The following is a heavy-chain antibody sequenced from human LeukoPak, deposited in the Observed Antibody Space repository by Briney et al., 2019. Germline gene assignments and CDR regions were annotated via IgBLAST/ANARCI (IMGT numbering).Heavy chain of an antibody. CDR2: IIWSGDST. Sequence: PGASLRLSCAASGLKFDDYGMSWVSQAPGKGLEWVSGIIWSGDSTGYADSVKGRFTISRDNAKNFLYLQMNSLRAEDTALYYCARDWTYYYDGWGQGTLVTVSS. V-gene: IGHV3-20*04. CDR1: GLKFDDYG. CDR3: ARDWTYYYDG. J-gene: IGHJ4*02. D-gene: IGHD3-22*01.